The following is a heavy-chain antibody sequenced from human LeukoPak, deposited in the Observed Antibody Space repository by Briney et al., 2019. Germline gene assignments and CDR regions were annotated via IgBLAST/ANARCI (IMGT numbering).Heavy chain of an antibody. Sequence: HRASVKVSCTASGGTFSSYAMHWVRQAPGQRLEWMGWINAGNGNTKYSQKFQGRVTITRDTSASTAYMELSSLRSEDTAVYYCARDGIRYDILTGYSSGAFDIWGQGTMVTVSS. CDR3: ARDGIRYDILTGYSSGAFDI. D-gene: IGHD3-9*01. CDR1: GGTFSSYA. J-gene: IGHJ3*02. V-gene: IGHV1-3*01. CDR2: INAGNGNT.